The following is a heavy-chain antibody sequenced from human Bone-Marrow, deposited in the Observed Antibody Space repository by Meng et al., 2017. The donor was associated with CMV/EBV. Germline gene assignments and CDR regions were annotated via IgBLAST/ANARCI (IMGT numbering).Heavy chain of an antibody. CDR1: GFTFDDYG. CDR3: ARGTDIVVVPAARGFDY. CDR2: INWNGGST. Sequence: GESLKISCAASGFTFDDYGMSWVRQAPGKGLEWVSGINWNGGSTGYADSVKGRFTISRDNAKNSLYLQMNSLRAEDTALYYCARGTDIVVVPAARGFDYWGQGTLVTVSS. J-gene: IGHJ4*02. V-gene: IGHV3-20*04. D-gene: IGHD2-2*01.